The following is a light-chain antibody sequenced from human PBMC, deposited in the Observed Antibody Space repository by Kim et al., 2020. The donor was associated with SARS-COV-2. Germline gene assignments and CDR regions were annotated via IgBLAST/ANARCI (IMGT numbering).Light chain of an antibody. CDR2: CAS. Sequence: PGERATISCRASKIVISRPLAWCHHKPGTAHRLLIYCASSRAGSIPDRISGSGSGTSLPLSIRKLDHEDYAGYYCQTYGGALTFGAGSKVDIK. CDR3: QTYGGALT. V-gene: IGKV3-20*01. J-gene: IGKJ4*01. CDR1: KIVISRP.